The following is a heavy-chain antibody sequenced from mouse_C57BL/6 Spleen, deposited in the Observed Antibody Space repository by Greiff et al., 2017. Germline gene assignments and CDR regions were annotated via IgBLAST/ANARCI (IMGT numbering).Heavy chain of an antibody. J-gene: IGHJ1*03. V-gene: IGHV8-12*01. CDR2: IYWDDDK. D-gene: IGHD2-2*01. Sequence: QVTLKESGPGILQSSQTLSLTCSFSGFSLSTSGMGVSWIRQPSGKGLEWLAHIYWDDDKRYNPSLKSRLTISKDTSRNQVFLKITSVDTADTATYYCARRGGTMVTTWYFDVWGTGTTVTVSS. CDR1: GFSLSTSGMG. CDR3: ARRGGTMVTTWYFDV.